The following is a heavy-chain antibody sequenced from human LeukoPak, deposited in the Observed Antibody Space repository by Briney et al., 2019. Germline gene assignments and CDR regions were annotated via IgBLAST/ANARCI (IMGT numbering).Heavy chain of an antibody. CDR2: VYYSGST. D-gene: IGHD3-22*01. V-gene: IGHV4-61*01. CDR3: ARDNYYEGVFDV. CDR1: GGSVSSGSYY. J-gene: IGHJ3*01. Sequence: SETLSLTCTVSGGSVSSGSYYRSWIRQPPGKGLEWIGYVYYSGSTNYNPSLKSRVTISLDASKNQFSLKLSSVTAADTAVYYCARDNYYEGVFDVWGQGTMVTVSS.